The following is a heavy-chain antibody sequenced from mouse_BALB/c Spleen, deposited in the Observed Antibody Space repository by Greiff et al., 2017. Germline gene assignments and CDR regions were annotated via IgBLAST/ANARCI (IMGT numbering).Heavy chain of an antibody. D-gene: IGHD2-1*01. CDR1: GFTFSDYY. J-gene: IGHJ4*01. CDR3: ARDGNGNYPNYYAMDY. V-gene: IGHV5-4*02. Sequence: EVQLVESGGGLVKPGGSLKLSCAASGFTFSDYYMYWVRQTPEKRLEWVATISDGGSYTYYPDSVKGRFTISRDNAKNNLYLQMSSLKSEDTAMYYCARDGNGNYPNYYAMDYWGQGTSVTVSS. CDR2: ISDGGSYT.